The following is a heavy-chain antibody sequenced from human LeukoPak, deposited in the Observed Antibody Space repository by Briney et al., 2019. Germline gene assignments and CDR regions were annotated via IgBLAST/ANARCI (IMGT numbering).Heavy chain of an antibody. J-gene: IGHJ4*02. D-gene: IGHD6-13*01. Sequence: GGSLRLSCAASGFTFSTYAMTWVRQAPGKGLEWVSGISGSGGTTYYADSVKGRFTISRDNSKDTLNLQMNSLRAEDTAVYYCAKDRGLGSSWEFDYWGQGTLVTVSS. V-gene: IGHV3-23*01. CDR2: ISGSGGTT. CDR1: GFTFSTYA. CDR3: AKDRGLGSSWEFDY.